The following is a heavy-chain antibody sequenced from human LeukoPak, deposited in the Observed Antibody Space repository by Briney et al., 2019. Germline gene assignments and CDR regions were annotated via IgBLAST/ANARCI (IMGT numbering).Heavy chain of an antibody. D-gene: IGHD3-16*02. J-gene: IGHJ4*02. CDR2: IYHSGST. CDR3: ARAPGAYVWGSYRYTGPYYFDY. V-gene: IGHV4-38-2*02. CDR1: GYSISSGYY. Sequence: SETLSLTCTVSGYSISSGYYWGWIRQPPGKGLEWIGSIYHSGSTYYNPSLKSRVTISVDTSKNQFSLKLSSVTAADTAVYYCARAPGAYVWGSYRYTGPYYFDYWGQGTLVTVSS.